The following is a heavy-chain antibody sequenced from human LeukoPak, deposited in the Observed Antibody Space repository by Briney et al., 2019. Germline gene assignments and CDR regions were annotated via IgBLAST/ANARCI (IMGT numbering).Heavy chain of an antibody. CDR2: INTSGTT. V-gene: IGHV4-4*07. D-gene: IGHD1-26*01. Sequence: PSETLSLTCTVSGGSITSYYWAWIRQPAGKGLEWIGRINTSGTTNYNPSLKSRVTMSVDTSKNQFSVKLTSMTAADTAIYYCAREAPGALDYWGQGTLVTVSS. J-gene: IGHJ4*02. CDR1: GGSITSYY. CDR3: AREAPGALDY.